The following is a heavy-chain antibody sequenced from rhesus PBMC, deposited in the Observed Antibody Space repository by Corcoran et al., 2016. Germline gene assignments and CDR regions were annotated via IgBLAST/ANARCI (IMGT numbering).Heavy chain of an antibody. D-gene: IGHD6-13*01. Sequence: QRQLQASGPGLVKPSATLSLTCAVSVGSLRSSYWCWLRQAPGQGLVWIGYIYGSGSSTNYNPSLKSRVTLSVDTSKNQLSLKLSSVTAADTAVYYCARDRSVSSWSYNRFDVWGAGVLVTVSS. J-gene: IGHJ5-1*01. CDR2: IYGSGSST. CDR3: ARDRSVSSWSYNRFDV. V-gene: IGHV4-169*02. CDR1: VGSLRSSY.